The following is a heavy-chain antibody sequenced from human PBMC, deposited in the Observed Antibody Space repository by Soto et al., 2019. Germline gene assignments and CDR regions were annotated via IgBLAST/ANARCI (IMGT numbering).Heavy chain of an antibody. CDR3: GRPGGDFVLPSDY. V-gene: IGHV4-34*12. D-gene: IGHD2-21*02. CDR1: GGSFSVNY. J-gene: IGHJ4*02. CDR2: IIPSGTA. Sequence: SETLSLTCXVHGGSFSVNYWSWVRQPPGKGLEWIGSIIPSGTAYYSPSLAGRVTMSVDTSKNQFSLNLNSVTAADTAVYFCGRPGGDFVLPSDYWGPGTLVTVSS.